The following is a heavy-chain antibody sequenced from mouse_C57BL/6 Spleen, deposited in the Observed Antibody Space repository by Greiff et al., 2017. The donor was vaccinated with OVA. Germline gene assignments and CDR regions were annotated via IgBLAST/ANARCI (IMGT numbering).Heavy chain of an antibody. CDR1: GFTFSSYA. V-gene: IGHV5-4*01. Sequence: EVQRVESGGGLVKPGGSLKLSCAASGFTFSSYAMSWVRQTPEKRLEWVATISDGGSYTYYPDNVKGRFTISRDNAKNNLYLQMSHLKSEDTAMYYCARDPDYYGSSLYYYAMDYWGQGTSVTVSS. D-gene: IGHD1-1*01. CDR2: ISDGGSYT. CDR3: ARDPDYYGSSLYYYAMDY. J-gene: IGHJ4*01.